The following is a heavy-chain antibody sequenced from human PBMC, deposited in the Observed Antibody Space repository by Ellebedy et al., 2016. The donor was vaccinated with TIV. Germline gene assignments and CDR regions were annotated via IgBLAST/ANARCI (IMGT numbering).Heavy chain of an antibody. J-gene: IGHJ4*02. Sequence: MPSETLSLTCSVSGGSMSNYYWSWIRQPPGKGLEWIGYIYYSGSTNYNPSLKSRVTISVDTSKNQFSLKLRSVTAADTAVYYCARDSPDAVFGVGGYDYWGQGILVTVSS. V-gene: IGHV4-59*01. D-gene: IGHD3-3*01. CDR1: GGSMSNYY. CDR3: ARDSPDAVFGVGGYDY. CDR2: IYYSGST.